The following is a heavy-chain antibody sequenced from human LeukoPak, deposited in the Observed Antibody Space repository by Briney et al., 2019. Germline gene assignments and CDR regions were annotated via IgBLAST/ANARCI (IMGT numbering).Heavy chain of an antibody. V-gene: IGHV3-53*01. CDR1: GFTVSSNY. D-gene: IGHD6-19*01. CDR2: IYSGGST. J-gene: IGHJ4*02. CDR3: AKAGLKHSGWPKDDY. Sequence: GGSLRLSCAASGFTVSSNYMSWVRQAPGKGLEWVSIIYSGGSTFYADSVKGRFTISRDNSKNTLYLQMNSLRAEDTAVYYCAKAGLKHSGWPKDDYWGQGTLVTVSS.